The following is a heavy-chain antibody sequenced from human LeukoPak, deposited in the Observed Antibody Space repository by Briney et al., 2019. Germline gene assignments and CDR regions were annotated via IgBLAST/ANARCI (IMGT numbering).Heavy chain of an antibody. CDR3: ARVGPNWNNFDY. D-gene: IGHD1/OR15-1a*01. J-gene: IGHJ4*02. CDR1: GFTFSSYS. Sequence: GGSLRLSCAASGFTFSSYSMNWVRQAPGKGLEWVSFISSSGSYIFYADSVKGRFTISRDNAKNSLYLQLNSLRAEDTAVYYCARVGPNWNNFDYWGQGTLVTVSS. CDR2: ISSSGSYI. V-gene: IGHV3-21*01.